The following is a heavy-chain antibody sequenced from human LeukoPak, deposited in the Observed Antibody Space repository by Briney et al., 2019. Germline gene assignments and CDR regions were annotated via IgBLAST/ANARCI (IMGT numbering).Heavy chain of an antibody. CDR3: ARGHYLTMYYYGSGSRSKTPPYYYGMDV. J-gene: IGHJ6*02. CDR1: GGSISSSSYY. D-gene: IGHD3-10*01. V-gene: IGHV4-39*07. CDR2: IYYSGST. Sequence: PSETLSLTCTVSGGSISSSSYYWGWIRQPPGKGLEWIGSIYYSGSTYYNPSLKSRVTISVDTSKNQFSLKLSSVTAADTAVYYCARGHYLTMYYYGSGSRSKTPPYYYGMDVWGQGTTVTVSS.